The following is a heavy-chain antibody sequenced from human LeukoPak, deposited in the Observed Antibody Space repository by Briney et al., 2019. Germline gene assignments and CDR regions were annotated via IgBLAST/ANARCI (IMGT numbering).Heavy chain of an antibody. CDR3: ARQGAVGQNWFYP. CDR1: GFTFSTYG. V-gene: IGHV3-23*01. D-gene: IGHD6-13*01. J-gene: IGHJ5*02. CDR2: SGSAGNT. Sequence: GGSLRLSCAASGFTFSTYGMSWVRQAPGKGLEWVSTSGSAGNTYYADSVKGRFTISKDNFKNTLYLQMNSLRAEDTAVYYCARQGAVGQNWFYPWGQGTLVTVSS.